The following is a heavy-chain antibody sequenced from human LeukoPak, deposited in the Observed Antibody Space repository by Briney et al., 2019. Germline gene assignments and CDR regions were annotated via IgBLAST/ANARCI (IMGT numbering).Heavy chain of an antibody. CDR1: GYSFTSYW. V-gene: IGHV5-51*01. CDR2: IYPGDSDT. CDR3: ARQVRRVTARAPSYYMDV. D-gene: IGHD2-21*02. J-gene: IGHJ6*03. Sequence: KGGESLKISCKGSGYSFTSYWIGWVRQMPGKGLEWMGIIYPGDSDTRYSPSFQGQVTISAHKSISTAYLQWSSLKASDTAMYYCARQVRRVTARAPSYYMDVWGKGTTVTVSS.